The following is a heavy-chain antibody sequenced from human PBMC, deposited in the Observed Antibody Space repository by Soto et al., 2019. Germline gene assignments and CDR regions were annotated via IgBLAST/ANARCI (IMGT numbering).Heavy chain of an antibody. J-gene: IGHJ3*02. CDR2: ISGSTNTT. Sequence: EVQLLESGGKLVQPGGSLRLSCAASGFTFRNYGMNWVRQAPGKGLEWVSGISGSTNTTYYADSVKGRFTISRDNSKMPLELQMNSLRAGDTAVYYCAKFRTPLTVRKSDALDIWGQGTVVTVSS. CDR3: AKFRTPLTVRKSDALDI. D-gene: IGHD2-21*02. CDR1: GFTFRNYG. V-gene: IGHV3-23*01.